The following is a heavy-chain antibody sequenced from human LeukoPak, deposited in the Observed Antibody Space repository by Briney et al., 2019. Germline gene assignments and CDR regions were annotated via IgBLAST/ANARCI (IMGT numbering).Heavy chain of an antibody. CDR2: ISYDGNIK. D-gene: IGHD1-26*01. J-gene: IGHJ4*02. Sequence: GGSLRLPCAASGFSFTSYNFHWVRQAPGKGLQWLGFISYDGNIKYEDSVKGRFTISRDNSKNTLNLQMNSMRAEDTAVYYCATSKYSGSYWGQGTLVTVSS. V-gene: IGHV3-30*03. CDR3: ATSKYSGSY. CDR1: GFSFTSYN.